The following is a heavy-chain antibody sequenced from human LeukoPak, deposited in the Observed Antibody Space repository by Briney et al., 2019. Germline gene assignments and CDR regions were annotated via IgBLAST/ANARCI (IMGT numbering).Heavy chain of an antibody. CDR3: ARDRVGQQRVGRNYYYYYMDV. D-gene: IGHD6-13*01. CDR1: GDSISSFY. V-gene: IGHV4-59*13. CDR2: YYHSGST. J-gene: IGHJ6*03. Sequence: PSETLCLTCAVSGDSISSFYWRWIRQSPGKGLEWSCYYYHSGSTNYNPSLKSRVTISVDASKNQFSLKLSSVTAEDTAVYYCARDRVGQQRVGRNYYYYYMDVWGKGTTVTISS.